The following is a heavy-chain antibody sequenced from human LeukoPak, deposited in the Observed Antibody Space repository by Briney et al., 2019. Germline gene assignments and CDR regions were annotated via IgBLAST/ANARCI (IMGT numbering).Heavy chain of an antibody. V-gene: IGHV4-59*08. D-gene: IGHD6-13*01. CDR3: ARHYSSWHFFDY. Sequence: SETLSLTCTVSGGSISSYYWSWIRQPPGKGLEWIGYIYYSGSTNYNPSLKSRVTISVDTSKNQFSLKLSSVTAADTAVYYCARHYSSWHFFDYWGQGTLVTVSS. CDR2: IYYSGST. J-gene: IGHJ4*02. CDR1: GGSISSYY.